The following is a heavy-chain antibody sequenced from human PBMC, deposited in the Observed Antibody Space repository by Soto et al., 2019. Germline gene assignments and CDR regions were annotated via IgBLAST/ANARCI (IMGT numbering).Heavy chain of an antibody. D-gene: IGHD6-13*01. CDR2: ISGSGGGT. CDR3: AKGMLYSSSWYYFDY. J-gene: IGHJ4*02. Sequence: GGSLRLSCAASGFTFSSYAMSWVRQAPGKGLEWVSGISGSGGGTYYAASVKGRFTISRDDSKNTQYLQMNSLRAEDTAVYYCAKGMLYSSSWYYFDYWGQGTLVTVSS. CDR1: GFTFSSYA. V-gene: IGHV3-23*01.